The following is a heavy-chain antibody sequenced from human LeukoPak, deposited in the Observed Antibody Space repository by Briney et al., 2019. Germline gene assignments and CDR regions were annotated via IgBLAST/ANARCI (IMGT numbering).Heavy chain of an antibody. V-gene: IGHV3-7*05. J-gene: IGHJ4*02. D-gene: IGHD5-18*01. CDR3: ARTRHGYWGY. Sequence: GGSLRLSCAASGFTFSSYWMSWVRQAPGKGLEWVANIKEDGGEKNYVDSVKGRFTISRDNAKNSLYLHMNSLRAEDTAVYYCARTRHGYWGYWGQGTLVTVSS. CDR1: GFTFSSYW. CDR2: IKEDGGEK.